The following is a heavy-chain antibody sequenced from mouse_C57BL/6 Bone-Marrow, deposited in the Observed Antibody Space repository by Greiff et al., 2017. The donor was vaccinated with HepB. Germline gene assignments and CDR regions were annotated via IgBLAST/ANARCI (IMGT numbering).Heavy chain of an antibody. CDR3: ARGGITAVVATDWYFDV. J-gene: IGHJ1*03. D-gene: IGHD1-1*01. CDR1: GYAFSSSW. Sequence: VQLQQSGPELVKPGASVKISCKASGYAFSSSWMNWVKQRPGKGLEWIGRIYPGDGDTNYNGKFKGKATLTADKSSSTAYMQLSSLTSEDSAVYFCARGGITAVVATDWYFDVWGTGTTVTVSS. V-gene: IGHV1-82*01. CDR2: IYPGDGDT.